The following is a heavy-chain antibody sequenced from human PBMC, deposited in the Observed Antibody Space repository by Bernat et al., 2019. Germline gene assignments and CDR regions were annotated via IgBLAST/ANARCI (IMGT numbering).Heavy chain of an antibody. V-gene: IGHV3-33*01. CDR1: GFTFSSYG. CDR3: GRGGGGDYCSGGSCYGWFDP. D-gene: IGHD2-15*01. J-gene: IGHJ5*02. Sequence: QVQLVESGGGVVQPGRSLRLSCAASGFTFSSYGMHWVRQAPGKGLEWVAVIWYDGSNKYYADSVKGRFTISRDNSKNTLYLQMNSLRAEDTAVYYCGRGGGGDYCSGGSCYGWFDPWGQGTLVTVSS. CDR2: IWYDGSNK.